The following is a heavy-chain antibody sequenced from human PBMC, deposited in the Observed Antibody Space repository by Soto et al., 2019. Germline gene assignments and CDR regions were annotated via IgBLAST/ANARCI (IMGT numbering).Heavy chain of an antibody. CDR3: ARGYSYGHY. J-gene: IGHJ4*02. CDR1: GGSISSGGYY. Sequence: QVQLQESGPGLVKPSQTLSLTCTVSGGSISSGGYYWSWIRQHPGKGLEWIGHIYNSGSTYYNPSXXSRVTISVDTYKNQCALKLSSVTAADTAVYYCARGYSYGHYWGQGTLVTVSS. D-gene: IGHD5-18*01. V-gene: IGHV4-31*03. CDR2: IYNSGST.